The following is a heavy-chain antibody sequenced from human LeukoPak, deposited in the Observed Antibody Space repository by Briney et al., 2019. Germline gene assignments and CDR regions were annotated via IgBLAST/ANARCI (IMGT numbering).Heavy chain of an antibody. CDR1: GGTFSSYA. D-gene: IGHD2-15*01. CDR2: IIPIFGTA. CDR3: ARGKHCSGGSCYLPTG. Sequence: SVKVSCKASGGTFSSYAISWVRQAPGQGLEWMGGIIPIFGTANYAQKFQGRVTITADESTSTAYMELSSLRSEDTAVYYCARGKHCSGGSCYLPTGWGQGTLVTVSS. V-gene: IGHV1-69*13. J-gene: IGHJ4*02.